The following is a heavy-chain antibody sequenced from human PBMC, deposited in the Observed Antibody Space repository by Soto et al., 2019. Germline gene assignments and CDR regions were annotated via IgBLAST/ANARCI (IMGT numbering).Heavy chain of an antibody. CDR3: ASTQRFSSSWYYYYGMDV. CDR1: GYTFTSYG. Sequence: QVQLVQSGAEVKQPGASVKVSCKASGYTFTSYGISWVRQAPGQGLEWMGWISAYNGNTNYAQKLQGRVTMTTDTSTSTAYMELRSLRSDDTAVYYCASTQRFSSSWYYYYGMDVWGQGTTVTVSS. V-gene: IGHV1-18*01. D-gene: IGHD6-13*01. J-gene: IGHJ6*02. CDR2: ISAYNGNT.